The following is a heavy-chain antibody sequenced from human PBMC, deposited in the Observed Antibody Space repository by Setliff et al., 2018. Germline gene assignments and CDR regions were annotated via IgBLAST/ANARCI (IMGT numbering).Heavy chain of an antibody. CDR2: VYYSGAA. CDR1: GGSFSTYY. V-gene: IGHV4-59*08. CDR3: ARTGTYRYFDY. D-gene: IGHD1-1*01. Sequence: PSETLSLTCTVSGGSFSTYYWSWIRQAPGKGLEWIGHVYYSGAANYNPSLKSRVTVSVDTSKSQFSLKLTSVTAADTAVYYCARTGTYRYFDYWGQGTLVTVSS. J-gene: IGHJ4*02.